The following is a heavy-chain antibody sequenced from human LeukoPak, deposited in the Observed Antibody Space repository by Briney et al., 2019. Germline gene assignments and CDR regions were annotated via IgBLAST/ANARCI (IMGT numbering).Heavy chain of an antibody. V-gene: IGHV1-69*04. CDR1: GGTFSSYA. CDR3: ARDSDDNGYNYVY. Sequence: ASVKVSCKASGGTFSSYAISWVQQAPGQGLEWMGRIIPILGIANYAQKFQGRVTITADKSTSTAYMELSSLRSEDTAVYYCARDSDDNGYNYVYWGQGTLVTVSS. CDR2: IIPILGIA. J-gene: IGHJ4*02. D-gene: IGHD5-24*01.